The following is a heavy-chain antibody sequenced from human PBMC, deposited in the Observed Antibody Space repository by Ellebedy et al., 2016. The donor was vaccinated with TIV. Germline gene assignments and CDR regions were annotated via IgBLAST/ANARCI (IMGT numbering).Heavy chain of an antibody. V-gene: IGHV1-18*01. CDR2: ISAYNNNT. J-gene: IGHJ4*02. Sequence: AASVKVSCKATGYTFDNYGISWVRQAPGQGLEWMGWISAYNNNTNYAQKLQDRVTLTTDTSTSTAYMELRSLRSDETAVYYCGRVGKYCSSFSCYEDSWGQGTLVTVSS. CDR3: GRVGKYCSSFSCYEDS. CDR1: GYTFDNYG. D-gene: IGHD2-2*01.